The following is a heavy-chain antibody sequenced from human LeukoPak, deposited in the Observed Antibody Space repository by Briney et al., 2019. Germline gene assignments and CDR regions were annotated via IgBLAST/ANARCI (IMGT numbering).Heavy chain of an antibody. Sequence: PSETLSLTCTVSGGSISNTFYYWGWIRQPPGKGLEWIGSINYSGSTYYNPSLKSRVTISIDTSKNQLSLKLSSVTAADTAVYYCARDRGWNPSLDRYFQHWGQGTLVTVSS. CDR1: GGSISNTFYY. J-gene: IGHJ1*01. CDR3: ARDRGWNPSLDRYFQH. CDR2: INYSGST. D-gene: IGHD1-1*01. V-gene: IGHV4-39*07.